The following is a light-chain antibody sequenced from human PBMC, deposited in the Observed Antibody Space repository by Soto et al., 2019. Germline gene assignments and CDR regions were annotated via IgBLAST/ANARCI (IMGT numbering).Light chain of an antibody. CDR1: SGSIASNY. CDR3: QSYDSSNHAV. CDR2: EDN. J-gene: IGLJ7*01. V-gene: IGLV6-57*03. Sequence: NFMLTQPHSVSESPGKTVTISCTRSSGSIASNYVQWYQQRPGSAPTTVIYEDNQRPSGVPDRFSGSIDSSSNSASLTIPGLKTEDEADYYCQSYDSSNHAVFGGGTQLTVL.